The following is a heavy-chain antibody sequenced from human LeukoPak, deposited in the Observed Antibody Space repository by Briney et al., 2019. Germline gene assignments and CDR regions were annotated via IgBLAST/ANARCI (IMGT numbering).Heavy chain of an antibody. J-gene: IGHJ4*02. CDR1: GFTFSSYA. CDR2: ISGSGGST. V-gene: IGHV3-23*01. Sequence: RGSLRLSCAASGFTFSSYAMSWVRQAPGKGLEWVSAISGSGGSTYYADSVKGRFTISRDNSKNTLYLQMNSLRAEDTAVYYCAKDGDTAMATGSFDYWGQGTLVTVSS. D-gene: IGHD5-18*01. CDR3: AKDGDTAMATGSFDY.